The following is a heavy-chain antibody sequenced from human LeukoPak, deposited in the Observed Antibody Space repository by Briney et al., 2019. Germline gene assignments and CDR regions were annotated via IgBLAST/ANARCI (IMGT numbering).Heavy chain of an antibody. CDR1: GVSVSSGSYY. J-gene: IGHJ4*02. Sequence: SETLSLTCTVSGVSVSSGSYYWSWIRQPPGKGLEWIGYIYYSGSTNYNPSLKSRVTISVDTSKNQFTLKLSSVTAADTAVYYCARDRIAAAGTGPRPYYFDYWGQGTLVTVSS. CDR3: ARDRIAAAGTGPRPYYFDY. V-gene: IGHV4-61*01. D-gene: IGHD6-13*01. CDR2: IYYSGST.